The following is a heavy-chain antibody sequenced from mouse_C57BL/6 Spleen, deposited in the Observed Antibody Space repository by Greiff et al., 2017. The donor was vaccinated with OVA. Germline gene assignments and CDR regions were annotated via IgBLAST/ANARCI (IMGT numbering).Heavy chain of an antibody. Sequence: QVQLQQSGAELMKPGASVKLSCKATGYTFTDYWIEWVKQRHGHGLEWIGEILPGSVSTNYNEKFKGQATFTADTSSTTAYMQLSSLTSEDSAIYFCANYYGSAYSFDYWGQGTTRTVSS. V-gene: IGHV1-9*01. CDR3: ANYYGSAYSFDY. CDR1: GYTFTDYW. CDR2: ILPGSVST. J-gene: IGHJ2*01. D-gene: IGHD1-1*01.